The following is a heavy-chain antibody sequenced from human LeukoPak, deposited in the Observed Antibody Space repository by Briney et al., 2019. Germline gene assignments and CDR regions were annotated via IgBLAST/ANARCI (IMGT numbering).Heavy chain of an antibody. Sequence: SETLSLTCTVSGGSISSGSYYWSWIRQPVGKGLEWIGRIYTSGSTNYNPSLKSRVTISVDTSKNQFSLKLSSVTAADTAVYYCARVDGRYGFGELFYWGQGTLVTVSS. D-gene: IGHD3-10*01. V-gene: IGHV4-61*02. J-gene: IGHJ4*02. CDR2: IYTSGST. CDR1: GGSISSGSYY. CDR3: ARVDGRYGFGELFY.